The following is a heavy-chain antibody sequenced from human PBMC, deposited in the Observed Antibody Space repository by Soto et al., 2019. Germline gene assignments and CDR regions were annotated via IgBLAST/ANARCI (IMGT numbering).Heavy chain of an antibody. CDR2: IWYDGSNK. CDR3: ARVSAGTTNDY. Sequence: ESGGGVVQPGRSLRLSCAASGFTFSSYGMHWVRQAPGKGLEWVAVIWYDGSNKYYADSVKGRFTISRDNSKNTLYLQMNSLRAEDTAVYYCARVSAGTTNDYWGQGTLVTVSS. CDR1: GFTFSSYG. D-gene: IGHD1-1*01. J-gene: IGHJ4*02. V-gene: IGHV3-33*01.